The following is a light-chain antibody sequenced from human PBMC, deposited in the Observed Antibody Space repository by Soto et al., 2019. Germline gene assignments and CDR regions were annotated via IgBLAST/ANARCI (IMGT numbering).Light chain of an antibody. CDR3: QQNYSTPLT. J-gene: IGKJ4*01. CDR1: QSILSSSNNNNY. Sequence: VTSQYPDFQVVPLRDTATINCKSSQSILSSSNNNNYLAWYQQKPGQPPKLLIYCASTRQSGVPERFSGSGSGTDFTLTISSLQAEDVAAYYCQQNYSTPLTFGEGTNVDIK. CDR2: CAS. V-gene: IGKV4-1*01.